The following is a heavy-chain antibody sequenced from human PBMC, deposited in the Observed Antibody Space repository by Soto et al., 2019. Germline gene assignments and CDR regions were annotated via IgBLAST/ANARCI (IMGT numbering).Heavy chain of an antibody. V-gene: IGHV4-59*01. Sequence: SETLSLTCIVSGGPITSYHWSWIRQFPWKGLEWIAYTSYTGNTNYNPSLQSRVTTSMDTSKNQLSLRLTSMTAADTAVYYCAREGGSYDSGGYLIRGAFDIWGQGTMDTVS. CDR1: GGPITSYH. J-gene: IGHJ3*02. CDR3: AREGGSYDSGGYLIRGAFDI. D-gene: IGHD3-22*01. CDR2: TSYTGNT.